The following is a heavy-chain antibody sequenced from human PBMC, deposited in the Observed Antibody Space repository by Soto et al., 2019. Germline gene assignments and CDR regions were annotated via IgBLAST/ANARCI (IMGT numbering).Heavy chain of an antibody. D-gene: IGHD3-10*01. CDR2: IFYSGST. CDR3: AGGQYGLGAFDI. CDR1: GGSVSGGSYY. V-gene: IGHV4-61*01. Sequence: QVQLQESGPGLVKPSETLSLTCTVSGGSVSGGSYYWSWIRQPPGKGLEWCGYIFYSGSTNNNPSLKRRVTISVDTSKNQFSLKLTSVTAADTAVYCCAGGQYGLGAFDIWGQGTMVIVSS. J-gene: IGHJ3*02.